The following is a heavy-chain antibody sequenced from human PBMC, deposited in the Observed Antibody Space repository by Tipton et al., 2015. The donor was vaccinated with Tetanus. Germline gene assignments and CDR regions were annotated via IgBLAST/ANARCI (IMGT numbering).Heavy chain of an antibody. CDR3: ARERHPDY. CDR2: INPNSGAT. Sequence: QLVQSGAEVKKPGASVKVSCKASGYTFTDYYMHWVRQAPGQGLGWMGWINPNSGATNYAQKFQGRVTMTRDTSISTAYMELSSLRSDDTAVYYCARERHPDYWGQGTLVTVSS. CDR1: GYTFTDYY. V-gene: IGHV1-2*02. D-gene: IGHD1-1*01. J-gene: IGHJ4*02.